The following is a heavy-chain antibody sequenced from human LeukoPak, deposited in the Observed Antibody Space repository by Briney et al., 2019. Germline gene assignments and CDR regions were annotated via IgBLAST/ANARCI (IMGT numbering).Heavy chain of an antibody. V-gene: IGHV4-39*07. D-gene: IGHD1-26*01. J-gene: IGHJ6*02. CDR3: ARGEHGVDV. CDR1: GGSISNDNHY. Sequence: PSETLSLTCTVSGGSISNDNHYWGWIRQPPGKGLEWIGRVHSSGNTIYNPSLKSRLTMSVDTSKNQFSLKLSSVTAADTAVYYCARGEHGVDVWGQGTTVTVSS. CDR2: VHSSGNT.